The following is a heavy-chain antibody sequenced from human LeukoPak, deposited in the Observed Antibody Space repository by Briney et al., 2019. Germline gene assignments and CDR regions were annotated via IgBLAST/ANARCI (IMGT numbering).Heavy chain of an antibody. Sequence: GGSLRLSCAASGFSIGSSGMHWVRQSPLRGLEWVTFIRYDGEAKYYRDSVKGRFTISRDTSKNTLFLQMNSLRAEDTAVYYCAKDWAVAVAGPLDYWGQGTLATVSS. CDR3: AKDWAVAVAGPLDY. D-gene: IGHD6-19*01. CDR2: IRYDGEAK. J-gene: IGHJ4*02. CDR1: GFSIGSSG. V-gene: IGHV3-30*02.